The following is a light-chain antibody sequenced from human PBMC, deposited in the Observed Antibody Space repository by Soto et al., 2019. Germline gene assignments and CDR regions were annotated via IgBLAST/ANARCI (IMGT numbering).Light chain of an antibody. CDR3: SSYTNINTRACV. V-gene: IGLV4-60*03. CDR1: SGHSSYI. CDR2: LEGSGSY. J-gene: IGLJ1*01. Sequence: QPVLTQSSSASASLGSSVKLTCTLSSGHSSYIIAWHQQQPGKAPRYLMKLEGSGSYNKGSGVPDRFSGSSSGADRYLTISNLQSEDEADYYCSSYTNINTRACVFGTGTKVTVL.